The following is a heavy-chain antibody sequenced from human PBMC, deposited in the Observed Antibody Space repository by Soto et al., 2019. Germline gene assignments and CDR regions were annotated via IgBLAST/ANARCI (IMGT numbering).Heavy chain of an antibody. Sequence: GESLKISCKGSGYSFTSYWIGWVRQMPGKGLEWMGIIYPGDSDTRYSPSFQGQVTISADKSISTAYLQWSSLKASDTAMYYCASLRYCSGGRCGSRTAFDIWVQGTMVTVSS. D-gene: IGHD2-15*01. J-gene: IGHJ3*02. CDR1: GYSFTSYW. V-gene: IGHV5-51*01. CDR3: ASLRYCSGGRCGSRTAFDI. CDR2: IYPGDSDT.